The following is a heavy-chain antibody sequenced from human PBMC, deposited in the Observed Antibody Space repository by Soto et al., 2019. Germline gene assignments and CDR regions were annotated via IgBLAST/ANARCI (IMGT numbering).Heavy chain of an antibody. Sequence: LGESLKISCKGSGYSFTIYWISWVRQMPGKGLEWMGRIDPSDSYTNYSPSFQGHVTISADKSISTAYLQWSSLKASDTAMYYCARSPVLYYYGSGSYYYYGMDVWGQGTTVTVSS. CDR1: GYSFTIYW. J-gene: IGHJ6*02. D-gene: IGHD3-10*01. V-gene: IGHV5-10-1*01. CDR2: IDPSDSYT. CDR3: ARSPVLYYYGSGSYYYYGMDV.